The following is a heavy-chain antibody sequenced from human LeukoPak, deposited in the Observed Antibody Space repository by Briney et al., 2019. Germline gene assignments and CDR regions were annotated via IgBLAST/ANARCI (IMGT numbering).Heavy chain of an antibody. CDR1: GFTFSSYW. CDR3: ARGVGYCSSTSCHWWFDP. Sequence: PGGALRLSCAASGFTFSSYWMSWVRQAPGKGLEWVANIKQDGSEKYYVDSVKGRFTISRDNAKNSLYLQMNSLRAEDTAVYYCARGVGYCSSTSCHWWFDPWGQGTLVTVSS. V-gene: IGHV3-7*01. CDR2: IKQDGSEK. D-gene: IGHD2-2*01. J-gene: IGHJ5*02.